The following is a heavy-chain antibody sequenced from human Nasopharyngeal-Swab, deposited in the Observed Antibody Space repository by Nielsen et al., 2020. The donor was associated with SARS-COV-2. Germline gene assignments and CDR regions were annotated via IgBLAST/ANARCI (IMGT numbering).Heavy chain of an antibody. CDR2: ISSSTTYI. Sequence: GGSLRLSCAASGFTFRNYNMNWVRQAPGKGLEWVSSISSSTTYIYYADSVKGRFTISRDNAKNSLYLQMNSLRAEDTAVYYCARDGLDYDFWSAYFMDVWGQGTTVTVSS. V-gene: IGHV3-21*01. D-gene: IGHD3-3*01. J-gene: IGHJ6*02. CDR3: ARDGLDYDFWSAYFMDV. CDR1: GFTFRNYN.